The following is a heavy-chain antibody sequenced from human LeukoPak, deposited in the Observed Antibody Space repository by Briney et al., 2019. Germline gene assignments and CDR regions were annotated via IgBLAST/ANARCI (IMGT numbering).Heavy chain of an antibody. V-gene: IGHV4-31*03. D-gene: IGHD4-23*01. CDR2: IYYSGST. CDR3: ARAKGGKAGGDAFDI. J-gene: IGHJ3*02. CDR1: GGSISSGGYY. Sequence: SETLCLTYTVSGGSISSGGYYWSWIRQHPGKGLEWIGYIYYSGSTYYNPSLKSRVTISVDTSKNQFSLKLSSVTAADTAVYYCARAKGGKAGGDAFDIWGQGTMVTVSS.